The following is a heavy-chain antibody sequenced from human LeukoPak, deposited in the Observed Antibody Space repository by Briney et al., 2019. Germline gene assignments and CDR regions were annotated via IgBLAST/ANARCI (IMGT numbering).Heavy chain of an antibody. Sequence: PGGSLRLSCAASGFTFSSYEMNWVRQAPGKGLEWVSVIYRCGSTYYADSVHGRFTISRDNSKSTLYLQMNSLRAEDTAVYYCARGGVNTMVRGVIRDYYMDVWGKGTTVTISS. D-gene: IGHD3-10*01. CDR1: GFTFSSYE. V-gene: IGHV3-53*01. J-gene: IGHJ6*03. CDR3: ARGGVNTMVRGVIRDYYMDV. CDR2: IYRCGST.